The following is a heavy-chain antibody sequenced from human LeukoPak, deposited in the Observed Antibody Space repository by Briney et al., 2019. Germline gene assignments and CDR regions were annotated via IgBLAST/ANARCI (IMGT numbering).Heavy chain of an antibody. CDR2: INHSGST. D-gene: IGHD6-6*01. CDR1: GGSFSGYY. CDR3: ARFYSSGPLDA. J-gene: IGHJ5*02. V-gene: IGHV4-34*01. Sequence: PSETPSLTCAAYGGSFSGYYWSWIRQPPGKGLEWIGEINHSGSTNYNPSLKSRVTISVDTSKNQFSLKLSSVTAADTTVYFCARFYSSGPLDAWGQGILVTVSS.